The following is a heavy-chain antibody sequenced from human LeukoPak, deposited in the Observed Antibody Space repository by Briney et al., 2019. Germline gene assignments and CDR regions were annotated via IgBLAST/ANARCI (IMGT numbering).Heavy chain of an antibody. D-gene: IGHD3-10*01. J-gene: IGHJ6*02. CDR3: AKVEDYYGSGAYGMDV. Sequence: GGSLRLSCAASGFTFSSYAMSWVRQAPGKGLEWVSAISGGGGSTYYADSVKGRFTISRDNSKNTLYLQMNSLRAEDTAVYYCAKVEDYYGSGAYGMDVWGQGTTVTVSS. CDR2: ISGGGGST. V-gene: IGHV3-23*01. CDR1: GFTFSSYA.